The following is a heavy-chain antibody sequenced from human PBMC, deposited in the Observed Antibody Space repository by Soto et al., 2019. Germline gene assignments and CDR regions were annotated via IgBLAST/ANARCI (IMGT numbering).Heavy chain of an antibody. D-gene: IGHD7-27*01. V-gene: IGHV1-8*01. Sequence: QVQLVQSGAEVKKPGASVKVSCKASGYTFTTYDINWVRQATGQGLEWIGWMSPKTGNTGYAQNFQGRVTRTRNPSISTAYMELSSLTSEDTAVYYCARRPPNWGFDLWGQGTLVPVSS. J-gene: IGHJ4*02. CDR3: ARRPPNWGFDL. CDR1: GYTFTTYD. CDR2: MSPKTGNT.